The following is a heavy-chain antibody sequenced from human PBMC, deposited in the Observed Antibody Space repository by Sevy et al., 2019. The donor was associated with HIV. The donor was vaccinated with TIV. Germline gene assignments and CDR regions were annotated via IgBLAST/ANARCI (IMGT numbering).Heavy chain of an antibody. Sequence: ASMKVSCKASGGTFSSYAISWVRQAPGQGLEWMGGIIPIFGTANYAQKFQGRVTITADKSTSTAYMELSSLRSEDTAVYYCASTSDDSSGYYSGALDIWGQGTMVTVSS. V-gene: IGHV1-69*06. CDR2: IIPIFGTA. CDR3: ASTSDDSSGYYSGALDI. D-gene: IGHD3-22*01. CDR1: GGTFSSYA. J-gene: IGHJ3*02.